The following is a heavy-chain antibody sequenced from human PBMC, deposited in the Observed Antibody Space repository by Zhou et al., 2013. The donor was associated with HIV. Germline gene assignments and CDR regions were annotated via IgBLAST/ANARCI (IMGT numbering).Heavy chain of an antibody. CDR3: ARDLLPTTSWTDFYYYGLNV. D-gene: IGHD2-2*01. CDR2: IIPIFDTS. Sequence: QVQVVQSGAEVKKPGSSVKVSCKVSGGTFTRYAIHWVRQAPGQGLEWMGGIIPIFDTSKYAQKFQGRVTITTDESTSTAYMELSSLRFEDTAVYYCARDLLPTTSWTDFYYYGLNVWGQGTTVTVSS. J-gene: IGHJ6*02. CDR1: GGTFTRYA. V-gene: IGHV1-69*05.